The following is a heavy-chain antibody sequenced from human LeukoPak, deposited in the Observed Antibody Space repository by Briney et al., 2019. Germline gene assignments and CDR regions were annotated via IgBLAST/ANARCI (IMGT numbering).Heavy chain of an antibody. D-gene: IGHD1-26*01. CDR1: GYTFTGYY. CDR2: INPNSGGT. Sequence: ASVKVSCKASGYTFTGYYMHWVRQAPGQGLEWMGWINPNSGGTNYAQKFQGRVTMTRNTSISTAYMELSSLRSEDTAVYYCARGQWVGATNFDYWGQGTLVTVSS. CDR3: ARGQWVGATNFDY. V-gene: IGHV1-2*02. J-gene: IGHJ4*02.